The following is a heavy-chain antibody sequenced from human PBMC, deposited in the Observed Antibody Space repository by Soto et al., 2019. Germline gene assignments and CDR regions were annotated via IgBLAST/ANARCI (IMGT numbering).Heavy chain of an antibody. Sequence: PGGSLRLSCAASGFTVSSNYMSWVRPAPGKGLERVSIIYSGGTTNYADTVKGRFTISRDNAKNSLYLQMNSLRAEDTAVYYCARAYYYGSGSYYKPPLLEYYGMDVWGQGTTVTVSS. CDR1: GFTVSSNY. V-gene: IGHV3-53*01. D-gene: IGHD3-10*01. CDR3: ARAYYYGSGSYYKPPLLEYYGMDV. J-gene: IGHJ6*02. CDR2: IYSGGTT.